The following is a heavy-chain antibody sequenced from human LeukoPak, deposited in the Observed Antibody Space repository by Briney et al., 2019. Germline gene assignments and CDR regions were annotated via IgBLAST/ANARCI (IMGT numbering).Heavy chain of an antibody. J-gene: IGHJ4*02. CDR1: GGSVSSGNYY. CDR3: ARDGGRYYYLDY. CDR2: IYYSGST. V-gene: IGHV4-61*01. Sequence: SETLSLTCTVSGGSVSSGNYYWSWIRQPPGKGLEWIGYIYYSGSTNYNPSLKSRVTISVDTSKNQFSLKLSSVTAADTAVYYCARDGGRYYYLDYWGQGTLVTVSS. D-gene: IGHD3-10*01.